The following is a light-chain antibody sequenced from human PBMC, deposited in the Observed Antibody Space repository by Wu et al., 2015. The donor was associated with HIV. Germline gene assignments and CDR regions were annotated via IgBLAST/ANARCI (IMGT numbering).Light chain of an antibody. CDR2: KAS. CDR1: QGISNS. CDR3: QQYDSYPRT. J-gene: IGKJ1*01. Sequence: DIQMTQSPSSLSASVGDRVTITCRASQGISNSLARYQQKPGKAPNLLIYKASSLESGAPSRFSGSGSETEFTLTISSLQPEDFATYYCQQYDSYPRTFGQGTKVEIK. V-gene: IGKV1-5*03.